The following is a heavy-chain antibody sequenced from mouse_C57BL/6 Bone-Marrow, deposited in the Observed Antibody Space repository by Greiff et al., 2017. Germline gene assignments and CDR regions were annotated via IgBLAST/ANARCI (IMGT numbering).Heavy chain of an antibody. CDR1: GFNIKDDY. V-gene: IGHV14-4*01. CDR3: TNERLAY. Sequence: LVESGAELVRPGASVKLSCTASGFNIKDDYMHWVKQRPEQGLEWIGWIDPEKGDTEYASKFQGKATITADTSSNTAYLQLSSLTSEYTAVYYCTNERLAYWGQGTTLTVSS. CDR2: IDPEKGDT. D-gene: IGHD1-2*01. J-gene: IGHJ2*01.